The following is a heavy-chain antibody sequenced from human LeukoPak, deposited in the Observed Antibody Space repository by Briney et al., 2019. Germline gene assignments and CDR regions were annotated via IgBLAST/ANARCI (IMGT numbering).Heavy chain of an antibody. Sequence: SETLSLTCTISGGSISSYYWGWIRQPPGKGLEWIGDIYYSGSTNYNPSLKSRVTISVDTSKNQFSLKLSSVTAADTAVYYCARHYYDFWSGYLTSYYFDYWGQGTLVTVSS. CDR3: ARHYYDFWSGYLTSYYFDY. CDR2: IYYSGST. CDR1: GGSISSYY. D-gene: IGHD3-3*01. J-gene: IGHJ4*02. V-gene: IGHV4-59*08.